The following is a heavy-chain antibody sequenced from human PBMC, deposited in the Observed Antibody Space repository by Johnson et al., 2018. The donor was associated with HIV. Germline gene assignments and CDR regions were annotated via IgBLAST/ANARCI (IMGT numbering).Heavy chain of an antibody. V-gene: IGHV3-7*03. D-gene: IGHD2-21*01. CDR3: ARGFWRQVIPGAFDI. Sequence: VQLVESGGNLVQPGRSLRLSCAASGFTFSSYWMSWVRQAPGKGLEWVANIKQDGSEKYYVDSVKGRFTISRDNAKNSLYLQMTSLRAEDTALYYCARGFWRQVIPGAFDIWGQGTMVTVSS. J-gene: IGHJ3*02. CDR1: GFTFSSYW. CDR2: IKQDGSEK.